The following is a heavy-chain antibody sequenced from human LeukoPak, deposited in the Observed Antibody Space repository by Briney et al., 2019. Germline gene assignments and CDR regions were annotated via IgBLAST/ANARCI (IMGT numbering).Heavy chain of an antibody. Sequence: GGSLRLSCTASGFTFRTYAMNWVRQAPGKGLEWLSGISGSGNGTYYADSVKGRFTISRDNSKNTLYLQMNSLRAEDTAAYYCARDFTSPGDYWGQGTLVTVSS. CDR3: ARDFTSPGDY. J-gene: IGHJ4*02. CDR1: GFTFRTYA. CDR2: ISGSGNGT. D-gene: IGHD3-16*01. V-gene: IGHV3-NL1*01.